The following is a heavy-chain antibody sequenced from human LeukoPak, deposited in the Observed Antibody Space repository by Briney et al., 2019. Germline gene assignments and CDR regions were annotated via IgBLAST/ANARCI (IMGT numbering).Heavy chain of an antibody. V-gene: IGHV1-2*02. Sequence: GASVKVSCKASGYTFTGYYMHWVRQAPGQGLEWMGWINPNSGGTNYAQKFQGRVTMTRDTSISTAYMELSRLRSDDTAVYYCARDRLAAAGPTFDPWGQGTLVTVSS. CDR1: GYTFTGYY. CDR3: ARDRLAAAGPTFDP. D-gene: IGHD6-13*01. J-gene: IGHJ5*02. CDR2: INPNSGGT.